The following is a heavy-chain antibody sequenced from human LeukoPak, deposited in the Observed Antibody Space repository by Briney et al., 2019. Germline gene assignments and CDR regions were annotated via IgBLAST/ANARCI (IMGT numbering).Heavy chain of an antibody. D-gene: IGHD6-19*01. CDR3: ARGSGWLDY. V-gene: IGHV4-61*01. CDR1: GGSVSSGSYY. CDR2: LYYSGST. Sequence: SETLSLTCTVSGGSVSSGSYYWNWLRQPPGKGLEWIGYLYYSGSTKYNPSLKSRVTISVDTSKNQFSLKLTSVTAADTAVYYCARGSGWLDYWGQGTLVTVSS. J-gene: IGHJ4*02.